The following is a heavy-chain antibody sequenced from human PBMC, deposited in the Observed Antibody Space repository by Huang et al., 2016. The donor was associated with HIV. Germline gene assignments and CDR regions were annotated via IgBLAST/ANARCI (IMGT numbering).Heavy chain of an antibody. V-gene: IGHV4-59*01. CDR1: GGSISSYS. CDR3: ARVATVTLNFDY. D-gene: IGHD4-17*01. J-gene: IGHJ4*02. CDR2: IYYSGST. Sequence: QVQLQESGPGLVKPSETLSLTCSVSGGSISSYSWSWNRPPPGKGLEWIGYIYYSGSTNHNPSLKSRVTISVDTSKNQFSLKLSSVTAADTAVYYCARVATVTLNFDYWGQGTLVTVSS.